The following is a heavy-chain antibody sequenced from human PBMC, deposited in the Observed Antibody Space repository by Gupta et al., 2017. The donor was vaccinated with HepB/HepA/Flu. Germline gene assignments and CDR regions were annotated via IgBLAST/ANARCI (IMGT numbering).Heavy chain of an antibody. J-gene: IGHJ4*02. CDR3: ARVRYDFWSGYYKEGIIDY. CDR2: ISSSSSYI. D-gene: IGHD3-3*01. V-gene: IGHV3-21*01. CDR1: GFTFSSYS. Sequence: EVQLVESGGGLVKPGGSLRLSCAASGFTFSSYSMNWVRQAPGKGLEWVSSISSSSSYIYYADSVKGRFTISRDNAKNSLYLQMNSLRAEDTAVYYCARVRYDFWSGYYKEGIIDYWGQGTLVTVSS.